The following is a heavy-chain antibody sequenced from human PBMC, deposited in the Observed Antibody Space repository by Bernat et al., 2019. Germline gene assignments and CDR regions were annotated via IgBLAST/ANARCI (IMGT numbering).Heavy chain of an antibody. J-gene: IGHJ4*02. CDR1: GGSISSYY. Sequence: QVQLQESGPGLVKPSETLSLTCTVSGGSISSYYWSWIRQPPGKGLEWIGYIYYSGSTNYNPSLKSRVTISVETSKNQFSLKLSSVTAADTAVYYCARTQTYGSGSYFDYWGRGALVTVSS. D-gene: IGHD3-10*01. CDR3: ARTQTYGSGSYFDY. V-gene: IGHV4-59*01. CDR2: IYYSGST.